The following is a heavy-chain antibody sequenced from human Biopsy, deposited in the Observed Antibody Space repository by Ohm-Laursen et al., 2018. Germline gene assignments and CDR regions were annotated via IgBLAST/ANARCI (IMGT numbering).Heavy chain of an antibody. D-gene: IGHD6-19*01. Sequence: SVKVSCKAPGGTFSNYGVNWVRQAPGQGLEWMGWISPKSGDTNYAHKFQGNITMTRDTSMSTAYMEMSRLRCDDTAVYYCALQSVAQMKNFDYWGQGTLVTVSS. CDR1: GGTFSNYG. V-gene: IGHV1-2*02. CDR2: ISPKSGDT. J-gene: IGHJ4*02. CDR3: ALQSVAQMKNFDY.